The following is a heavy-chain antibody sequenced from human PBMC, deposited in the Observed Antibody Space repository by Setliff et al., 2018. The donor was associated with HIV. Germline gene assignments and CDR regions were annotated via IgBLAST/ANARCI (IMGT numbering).Heavy chain of an antibody. CDR1: GISFSSYA. J-gene: IGHJ4*02. CDR3: AKDHSSGWHYYFDY. Sequence: GGSLRLSCEASGISFSSYAMTWVRQAPGKGLQWVSGISDRGGSIYYAESVRGRFTISRDNSKNTLYLQMDSLRAEDAAVYYCAKDHSSGWHYYFDYWGQGTLVTVSS. D-gene: IGHD6-19*01. V-gene: IGHV3-23*01. CDR2: ISDRGGSI.